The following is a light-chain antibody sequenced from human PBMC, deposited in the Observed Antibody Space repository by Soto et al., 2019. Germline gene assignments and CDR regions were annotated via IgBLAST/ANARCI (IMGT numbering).Light chain of an antibody. Sequence: QSALTQPASVSGSPGQSITISCTGTSSDVGGYNYVSWYQQHPGKAPKLMIFDVSDRPSGVSNRFSGSKSGNTASLTISGLQADDEADYYCSSHTTSSTRVFGTVTKLTVL. CDR1: SSDVGGYNY. J-gene: IGLJ1*01. CDR3: SSHTTSSTRV. V-gene: IGLV2-14*01. CDR2: DVS.